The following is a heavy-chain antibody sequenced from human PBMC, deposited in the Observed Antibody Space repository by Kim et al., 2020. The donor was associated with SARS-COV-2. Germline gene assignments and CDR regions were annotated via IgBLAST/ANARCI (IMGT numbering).Heavy chain of an antibody. J-gene: IGHJ6*02. CDR1: GYTFTGHY. V-gene: IGHV1-2*06. CDR2: VNPLTGGT. CDR3: ARDPDRDYSSGWFGGYGMDV. D-gene: IGHD6-19*01. Sequence: ASVKVSCKASGYTFTGHYIHWVRQAAGQGPEWMGRVNPLTGGTNYAQRFQGRVTLTRDTSISTAYIALSRLTSDDTAVYYCARDPDRDYSSGWFGGYGMDVWGPGTTVTVSS.